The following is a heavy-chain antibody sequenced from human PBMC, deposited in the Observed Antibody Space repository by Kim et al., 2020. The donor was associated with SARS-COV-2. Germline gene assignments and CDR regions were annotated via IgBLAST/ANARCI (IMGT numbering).Heavy chain of an antibody. CDR3: ARSRFYFDY. J-gene: IGHJ4*02. V-gene: IGHV1-18*01. CDR2: ISTYNNNT. CDR1: GYTFTTYG. Sequence: ASVKVSCRPSGYTFTTYGINWVRQAPGLGLEWMGWISTYNNNTNYAPNFQDRITMTADTTTSTVYLELRSLRSDDTAIYYCARSRFYFDYWGQGALVTVS.